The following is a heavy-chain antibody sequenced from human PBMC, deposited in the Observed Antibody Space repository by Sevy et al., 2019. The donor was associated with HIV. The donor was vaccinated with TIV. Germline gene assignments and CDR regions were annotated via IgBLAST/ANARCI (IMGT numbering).Heavy chain of an antibody. Sequence: GGYLRLSCAASKFMFSNYWMHWVRRSPGKGLVWVSNINQGGTITNYAASVKGRFTISRDNAKNTLYLQMNNVRAEDTAVYYCSRDLRGPHDYWGQGTLVTVSS. CDR3: SRDLRGPHDY. V-gene: IGHV3-74*01. CDR2: INQGGTIT. J-gene: IGHJ4*02. CDR1: KFMFSNYW.